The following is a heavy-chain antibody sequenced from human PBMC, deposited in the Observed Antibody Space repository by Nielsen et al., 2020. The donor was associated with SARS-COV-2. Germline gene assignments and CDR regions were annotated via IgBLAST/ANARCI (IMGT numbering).Heavy chain of an antibody. V-gene: IGHV3-21*01. CDR3: AREGAVAGSGNYYYYYYMDV. Sequence: GGSLRLSCAASGFTFSSYSMNWVRQAPGKGLEWVSSISSSSSYIYYADSVKGRFTISRDNAKNSLYLQMNSLRAEDTAVYYCAREGAVAGSGNYYYYYYMDVWGKGTTVTVSS. J-gene: IGHJ6*03. D-gene: IGHD6-19*01. CDR2: ISSSSSYI. CDR1: GFTFSSYS.